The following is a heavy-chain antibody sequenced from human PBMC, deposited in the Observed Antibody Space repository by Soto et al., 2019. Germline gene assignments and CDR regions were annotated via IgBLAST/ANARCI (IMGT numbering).Heavy chain of an antibody. CDR2: ISSSSSYI. CDR1: GFTFSSYS. J-gene: IGHJ5*01. V-gene: IGHV3-21*01. Sequence: GGSLRLSCAASGFTFSSYSMNWVRQAPGKGLEWVSSISSSSSYIYYADSVKGRFTISRDNAKNSLYLQMNSLRAEDTAVYYCASVPSEGRVGSWFVSWGQGPLVTVSS. CDR3: ASVPSEGRVGSWFVS. D-gene: IGHD1-26*01.